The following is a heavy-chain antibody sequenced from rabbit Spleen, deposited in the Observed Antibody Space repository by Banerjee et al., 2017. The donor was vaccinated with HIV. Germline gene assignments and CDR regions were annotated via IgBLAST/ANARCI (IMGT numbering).Heavy chain of an antibody. V-gene: IGHV1S47*01. Sequence: QEHLVESGGGLVQPEGSLTLACKASGFDFSDGYVMCWVRQAPGKGPEWIACIYNGDDTTFYASWVNGRFTISRSTSLNTVTLQMTSLTVADTATYFCARDTWNFNLWGQGTLVTVS. D-gene: IGHD3-1*01. CDR1: GFDFSDGYV. CDR2: IYNGDDTT. J-gene: IGHJ4*01. CDR3: ARDTWNFNL.